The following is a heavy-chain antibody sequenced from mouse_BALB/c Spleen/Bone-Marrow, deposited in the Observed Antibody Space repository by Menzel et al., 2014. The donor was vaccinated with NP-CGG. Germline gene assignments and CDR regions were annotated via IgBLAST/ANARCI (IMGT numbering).Heavy chain of an antibody. CDR1: GFAFTSYD. CDR3: ARRVGRGGFAY. Sequence: EVKLMESGGGLVKPGGSLKLARAASGFAFTSYDMSWVRQTPEKRLEWVAYISSGVGSTYYPDTVKGRFTISRDNAKNTLYLQMSSLKSEDTAMFYCARRVGRGGFAYWGQGTLVTVS. V-gene: IGHV5-12-1*01. CDR2: ISSGVGST. J-gene: IGHJ3*01.